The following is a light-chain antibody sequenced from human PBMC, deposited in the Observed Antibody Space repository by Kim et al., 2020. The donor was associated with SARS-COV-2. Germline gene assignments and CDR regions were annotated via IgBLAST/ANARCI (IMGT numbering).Light chain of an antibody. Sequence: QPVLTQPSSLSASPGASASLTCTLRSGINVGTYRIYWYQQKPGSPPLYLLRYKSDSDKQQGSGVPSRFSGSTDASANAGILLISGLQSEDEAVYYCMIWHSSAWVFGGGTQLIVL. J-gene: IGLJ3*02. CDR2: YKSDSDK. CDR1: SGINVGTYR. CDR3: MIWHSSAWV. V-gene: IGLV5-45*02.